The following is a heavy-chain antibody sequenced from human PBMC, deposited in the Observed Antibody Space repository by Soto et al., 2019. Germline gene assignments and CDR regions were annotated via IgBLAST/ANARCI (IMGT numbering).Heavy chain of an antibody. Sequence: QITLKESGPTLVKPTQTLTLTCTFSGFSLSTYGVSVGWISQPPGKALEWLTLVYWDDDKRYRPSLRSRLTITQDTSKNQVVLTMTNMDPVDTGAYYCAHAYYGSGSLTWGQGTPVVVSS. J-gene: IGHJ5*02. D-gene: IGHD3-10*01. CDR1: GFSLSTYGVS. CDR2: VYWDDDK. V-gene: IGHV2-5*02. CDR3: AHAYYGSGSLT.